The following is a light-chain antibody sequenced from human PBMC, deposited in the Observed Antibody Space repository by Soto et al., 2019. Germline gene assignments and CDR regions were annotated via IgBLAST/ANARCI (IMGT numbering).Light chain of an antibody. V-gene: IGLV1-40*01. Sequence: QSVLTQPPSVSGAPGQRVTISCTGSSSNIGAVFDVHWYQQVPGTAPKLLIYENTNRPSGVPDRFSGYKSGTSASLAITGLQAEDADDYYCQSYDSGLSGWLFGGGTKLTVL. J-gene: IGLJ2*01. CDR1: SSNIGAVFD. CDR3: QSYDSGLSGWL. CDR2: ENT.